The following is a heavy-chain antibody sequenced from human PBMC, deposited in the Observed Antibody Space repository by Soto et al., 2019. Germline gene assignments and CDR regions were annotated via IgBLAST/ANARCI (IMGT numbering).Heavy chain of an antibody. D-gene: IGHD5-18*01. CDR1: GGSVSRGSYY. J-gene: IGHJ5*02. V-gene: IGHV4-61*01. Sequence: SETLSLTCTVSGGSVSRGSYYWSWIRQPPGKGLEWIGYIYYSGSTNYNPSLKSRVTISVDTSKNQFSLKLSSVTAADTAVYYCAREGIHVDTAMGGNWFDPWGQGTLVTVSS. CDR3: AREGIHVDTAMGGNWFDP. CDR2: IYYSGST.